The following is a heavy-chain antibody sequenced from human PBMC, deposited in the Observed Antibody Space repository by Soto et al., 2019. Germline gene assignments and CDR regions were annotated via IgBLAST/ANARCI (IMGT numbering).Heavy chain of an antibody. D-gene: IGHD2-21*02. CDR2: INWNSEKI. Sequence: EVQLVESGGTLVQPGRSLRLSCVASGFTFDDYAMHWVRRAPGKGLEWVSGINWNSEKIGYADSVKGRFTISRDNAKNSLSLQMSSLRVEDTGLYFCTKADCCVYSGARPFYSWGQATLVTVSS. CDR3: TKADCCVYSGARPFYS. CDR1: GFTFDDYA. J-gene: IGHJ5*01. V-gene: IGHV3-9*01.